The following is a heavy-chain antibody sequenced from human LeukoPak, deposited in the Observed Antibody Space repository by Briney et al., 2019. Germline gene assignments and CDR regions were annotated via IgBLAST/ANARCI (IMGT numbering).Heavy chain of an antibody. V-gene: IGHV3-23*01. Sequence: GGSLGLSCAASGFTFSSYAMSWVRQAPGKGLEWVSAISGSGGSTYYADSVKGRFTISRDNSKNTLYLQMNSLRAEDTAVYYCAKTKAAAGLNYFDYWGQGTLVTVSS. CDR3: AKTKAAAGLNYFDY. CDR2: ISGSGGST. D-gene: IGHD6-13*01. J-gene: IGHJ4*02. CDR1: GFTFSSYA.